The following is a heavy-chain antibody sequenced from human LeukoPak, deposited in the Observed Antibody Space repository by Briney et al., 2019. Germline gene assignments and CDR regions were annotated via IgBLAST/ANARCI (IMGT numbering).Heavy chain of an antibody. CDR1: GFTFSDAW. CDR2: IKNKADGRTT. J-gene: IGHJ4*02. CDR3: ARDLGAGGYGDPFDY. D-gene: IGHD4-17*01. Sequence: GGSLRLSCVASGFTFSDAWMSWVRQAPGKGLEWVGRIKNKADGRTTDYAAPVKGRFTISRDNSENTLYLQMNSLRAEDTAVYYCARDLGAGGYGDPFDYWGQGTLVTVSS. V-gene: IGHV3-15*01.